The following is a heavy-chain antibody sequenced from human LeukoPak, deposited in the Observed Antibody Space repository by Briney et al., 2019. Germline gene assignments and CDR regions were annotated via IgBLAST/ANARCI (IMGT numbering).Heavy chain of an antibody. J-gene: IGHJ6*03. Sequence: GGSLRLSCAASGFTFSSYAMSWVRQAPGKGLEWVSAISGSGGSTYYADSVKGRFTISRDNSKNTLYLQMNSLRAEDTAVYYCAKTHSEGLRNLRYFGWSDYYYMDVWGQGTTVTVSS. CDR3: AKTHSEGLRNLRYFGWSDYYYMDV. CDR1: GFTFSSYA. CDR2: ISGSGGST. D-gene: IGHD3-9*01. V-gene: IGHV3-23*01.